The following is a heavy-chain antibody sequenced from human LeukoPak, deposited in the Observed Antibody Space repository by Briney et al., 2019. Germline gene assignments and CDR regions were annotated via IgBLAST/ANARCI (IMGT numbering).Heavy chain of an antibody. CDR2: INPSGGST. D-gene: IGHD4-17*01. J-gene: IGHJ2*01. V-gene: IGHV1-46*01. Sequence: ASVKVSCKASGYTFTSYYMHWVRQAPGQGLEWMGIINPSGGSTSYAQKFQGRVTMTRNTSISKAYMELSSLRSEDTAVYYCARGIGYGDYGWYFDLWGRGTLVTVSS. CDR1: GYTFTSYY. CDR3: ARGIGYGDYGWYFDL.